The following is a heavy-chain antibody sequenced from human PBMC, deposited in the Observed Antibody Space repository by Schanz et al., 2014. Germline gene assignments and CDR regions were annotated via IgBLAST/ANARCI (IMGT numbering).Heavy chain of an antibody. Sequence: VQLVESGGGVVQPGRSLRLSCVASGFTFSSYSMNWVRQAPGKGLEWVSSISTSGTYMYIADSLKGRLTISRDDAKKSMYLQMNNLRAEDTAVYYCVRVSFADPRLYRGMDRDIDYWGQGTLVTVSS. CDR1: GFTFSSYS. D-gene: IGHD5-18*01. V-gene: IGHV3-21*01. CDR2: ISTSGTYM. J-gene: IGHJ4*02. CDR3: VRVSFADPRLYRGMDRDIDY.